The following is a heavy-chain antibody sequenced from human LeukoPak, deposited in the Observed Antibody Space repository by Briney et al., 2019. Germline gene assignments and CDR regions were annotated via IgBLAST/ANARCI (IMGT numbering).Heavy chain of an antibody. CDR3: ARDYYASSGWFDY. CDR1: GFTFSIYW. D-gene: IGHD3-22*01. CDR2: INSDGSTT. V-gene: IGHV3-74*01. J-gene: IGHJ4*02. Sequence: GGSLRLSCAASGFTFSIYWMHWVRQVPGKGLVWVSRINSDGSTTSYADSVKGRFTISRDNAKNTLYLQMGSLRAEDTAVYFCARDYYASSGWFDYWGQGTLVTVSS.